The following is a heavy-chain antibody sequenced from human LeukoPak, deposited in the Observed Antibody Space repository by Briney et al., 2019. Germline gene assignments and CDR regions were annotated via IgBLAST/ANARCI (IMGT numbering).Heavy chain of an antibody. CDR3: AIRLTGTNWFDP. CDR1: GYTFTSYD. J-gene: IGHJ5*02. V-gene: IGHV1-8*02. Sequence: ASVKVACQATGYTFTSYDINWVRQATGLALVCMGWMNPNSGNTGYAQKFQGRVTMTRNTSISTAYMELSSLRSEDTAVYYCAIRLTGTNWFDPWGQGTLVTVSS. D-gene: IGHD1/OR15-1a*01. CDR2: MNPNSGNT.